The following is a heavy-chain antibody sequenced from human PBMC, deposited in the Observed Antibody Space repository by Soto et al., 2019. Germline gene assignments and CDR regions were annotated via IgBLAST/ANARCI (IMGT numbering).Heavy chain of an antibody. V-gene: IGHV4-4*02. D-gene: IGHD4-17*01. CDR3: ARLYGDFGGRIHFDF. J-gene: IGHJ4*02. Sequence: SETLSLTCAVSGGSVSSGNWWSWVRQPPGKGLEWIGEIHHSGNTFYNSSLKRRVTFSLDKSKNHFSLSLTSVTAADTAVYYCARLYGDFGGRIHFDFWGQGILVTVSS. CDR2: IHHSGNT. CDR1: GGSVSSGNW.